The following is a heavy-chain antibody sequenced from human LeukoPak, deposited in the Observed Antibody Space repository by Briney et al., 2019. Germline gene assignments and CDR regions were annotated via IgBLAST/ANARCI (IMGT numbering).Heavy chain of an antibody. CDR3: ARVRSGSHPDY. V-gene: IGHV3-21*01. Sequence: GGSLRLSCAASGFTFSSYSMNWVRQAPGKGLEWVSSISSSSSYIYYADSVKGRFTISRDNAKNSLYLQMNSLRAEGTAAYYCARVRSGSHPDYWGQGTLVTVSS. CDR1: GFTFSSYS. D-gene: IGHD3-10*01. J-gene: IGHJ4*02. CDR2: ISSSSSYI.